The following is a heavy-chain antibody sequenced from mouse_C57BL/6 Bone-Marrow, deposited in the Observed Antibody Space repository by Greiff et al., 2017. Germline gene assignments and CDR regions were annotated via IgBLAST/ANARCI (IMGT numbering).Heavy chain of an antibody. CDR3: ARWAPYDYDRRAYFDY. D-gene: IGHD2-4*01. CDR1: GYTFTSYW. V-gene: IGHV1-53*01. CDR2: INPSNGGT. J-gene: IGHJ2*01. Sequence: QVQLQQPGTELVKPGASVKLSCKASGYTFTSYWMHWVKQRPGQGLEWIGNINPSNGGTNYNEKFKSKATLTVDKSSSTAYMQLSSLPSADSAVYYCARWAPYDYDRRAYFDYWGQGTTLTVSS.